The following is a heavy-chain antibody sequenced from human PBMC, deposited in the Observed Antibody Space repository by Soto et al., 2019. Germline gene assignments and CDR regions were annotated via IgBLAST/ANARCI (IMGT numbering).Heavy chain of an antibody. V-gene: IGHV4-59*01. J-gene: IGHJ4*02. Sequence: SETLSLTCTVSGGSMRNYFWTWIRQPPGKGLEWIGYIHYSGTTSFFPSYNPSLRSRVTISEDTSKNQFSLKLLSVTTADTAVYFCAAGEASSRNLTPYYLDFWGQGTLVTVSS. CDR1: GGSMRNYF. CDR3: AAGEASSRNLTPYYLDF. D-gene: IGHD6-13*01. CDR2: IHYSGTT.